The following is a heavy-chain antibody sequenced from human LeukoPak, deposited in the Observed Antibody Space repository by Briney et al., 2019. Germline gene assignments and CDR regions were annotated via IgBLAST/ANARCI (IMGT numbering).Heavy chain of an antibody. CDR3: ARMRPAQYGDYFDY. D-gene: IGHD4-17*01. Sequence: SETLSLTCAVYGGSFSGYYWSWIRQPPGKGLEWIGYIYYSGSTYYNPSLKSRVTISVDTSKNQFSLKLSSVTAADTAVYYCARMRPAQYGDYFDYWGQGTLVTVSS. CDR2: IYYSGST. CDR1: GGSFSGYY. V-gene: IGHV4-34*09. J-gene: IGHJ4*02.